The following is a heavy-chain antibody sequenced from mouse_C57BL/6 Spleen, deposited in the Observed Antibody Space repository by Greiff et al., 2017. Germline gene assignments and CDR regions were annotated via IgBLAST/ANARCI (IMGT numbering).Heavy chain of an antibody. J-gene: IGHJ4*01. V-gene: IGHV1-54*01. CDR2: INPGSGGT. Sequence: VQLQQSGAELVRPGTSVKVSCKASGYAFTNYLIEWVKQRPGQGLEWIGVINPGSGGTNYNEKFKGKATLTADKSSSTTYMQLSSLTSEDSAVYFCARSGKIYYYGSSPYYAMDYWGQGTSVTVSS. CDR3: ARSGKIYYYGSSPYYAMDY. CDR1: GYAFTNYL. D-gene: IGHD1-1*01.